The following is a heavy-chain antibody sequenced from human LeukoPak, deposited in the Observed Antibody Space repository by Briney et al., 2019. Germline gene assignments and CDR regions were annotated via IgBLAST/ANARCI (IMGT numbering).Heavy chain of an antibody. V-gene: IGHV1-18*01. D-gene: IGHD3-3*01. CDR1: GYTFTSYG. CDR2: ISAYNGNT. J-gene: IGHJ5*02. CDR3: ARAYRFFGVVSGVVDP. Sequence: EASVKVSCKASGYTFTSYGISWVRQAPGQGREWMGWISAYNGNTNYAQKLQGRVTMTTDTSTSTAYMELRSLRFDDTAVYYCARAYRFFGVVSGVVDPWGQGTLVTVSS.